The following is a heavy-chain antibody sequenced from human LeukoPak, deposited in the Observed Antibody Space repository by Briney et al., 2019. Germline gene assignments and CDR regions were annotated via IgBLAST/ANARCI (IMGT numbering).Heavy chain of an antibody. Sequence: PGGSLGLSCAASGFTFSSYAMSWVRQAPGKGLEWVSAISGSGGSTYYADSVKGRFTISRDNSKNTLYLQMNSLRAEDTAVYYCAKDSDYDSSGPLGYWGQGILVTVSS. CDR2: ISGSGGST. CDR3: AKDSDYDSSGPLGY. CDR1: GFTFSSYA. J-gene: IGHJ1*01. V-gene: IGHV3-23*01. D-gene: IGHD3-22*01.